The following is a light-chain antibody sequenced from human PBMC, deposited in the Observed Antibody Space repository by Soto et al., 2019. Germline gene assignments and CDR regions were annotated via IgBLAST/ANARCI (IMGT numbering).Light chain of an antibody. CDR3: QQYIPNSPWV. V-gene: IGKV1-5*01. J-gene: IGKJ1*01. CDR2: DVS. Sequence: DIQMTQSPSTLSASVGDKVTITCRTSQSPSNWLAWYQHRPGKAPRLLIYDVSTLENGVPSRFSGSGSGTEFTLTISDLQPSDFATYYCQQYIPNSPWVFGQATTVEFK. CDR1: QSPSNW.